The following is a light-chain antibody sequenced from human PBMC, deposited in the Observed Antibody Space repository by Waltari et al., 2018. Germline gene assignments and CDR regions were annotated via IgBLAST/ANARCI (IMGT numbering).Light chain of an antibody. CDR3: SSYRSSTTPIPV. CDR1: SSDFGRYYL. V-gene: IGLV2-14*02. CDR2: DGT. J-gene: IGLJ2*01. Sequence: QSALTQPASVSGSPGQSITISCTVTSSDFGRYYLVSWSQQHPGKAPKLMIYDGTKRPSGVSSRFSASKSGNTASLTISGLQSEDEADYFCSSYRSSTTPIPVFGGGTKLTVL.